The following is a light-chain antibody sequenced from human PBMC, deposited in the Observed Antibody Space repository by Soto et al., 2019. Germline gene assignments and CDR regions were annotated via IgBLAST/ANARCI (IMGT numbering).Light chain of an antibody. Sequence: DIQMTQSPSTLSASVGDRVTITCRASQSMNDWLAWYQQKTGKPPKVLIYDASSLQSGVPSRFSGSGSGTEFTLTIGSLQPDDVATYYCLRYNAFSQTFGQGTKVEI. CDR2: DAS. V-gene: IGKV1-5*01. CDR3: LRYNAFSQT. J-gene: IGKJ1*01. CDR1: QSMNDW.